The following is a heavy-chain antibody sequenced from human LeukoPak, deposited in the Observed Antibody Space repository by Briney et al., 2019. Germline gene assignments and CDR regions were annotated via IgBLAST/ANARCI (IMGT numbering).Heavy chain of an antibody. V-gene: IGHV4-4*02. Sequence: SETLSLTCAVSGGSISSSNWWSWVRQPPGKGLEWIEEIYHSGSTNYNPSLKSRVTISVDKSKNQFSLKLSSVTAADTAVYYCARGARGVLRYFDWSNTTYYFDYWGQGTLVTVSS. CDR1: GGSISSSNW. J-gene: IGHJ4*02. CDR3: ARGARGVLRYFDWSNTTYYFDY. D-gene: IGHD3-9*01. CDR2: IYHSGST.